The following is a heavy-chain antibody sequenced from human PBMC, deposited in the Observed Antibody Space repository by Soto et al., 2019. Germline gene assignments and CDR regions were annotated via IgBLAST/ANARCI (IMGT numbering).Heavy chain of an antibody. J-gene: IGHJ6*02. CDR2: INPNSGGT. V-gene: IGHV1-2*04. CDR3: AREIFWSAPNTPIMDV. Sequence: SDKVSDLPSGYTFTGWYMPLLRQDPKQGLEWMGWINPNSGGTNYAQKSQGCVTITRDTSISTAYMELSRLRSDDTAVYYCAREIFWSAPNTPIMDVWAQGPTVT. D-gene: IGHD3-3*01. CDR1: GYTFTGWY.